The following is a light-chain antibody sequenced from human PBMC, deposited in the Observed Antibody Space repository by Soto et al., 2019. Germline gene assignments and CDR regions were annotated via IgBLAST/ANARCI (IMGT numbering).Light chain of an antibody. CDR3: SSYTRSSTL. V-gene: IGLV2-14*01. CDR2: DVS. J-gene: IGLJ2*01. CDR1: SSDVGGYNY. Sequence: QSALTQPASVSGFPGQSITISCTGTSSDVGGYNYVSWYQQHPGKAPKLMIYDVSNRPSGVSNRFSGSKSGNTASLTISGLQAEDEADYYCSSYTRSSTLFGGGTKVTVL.